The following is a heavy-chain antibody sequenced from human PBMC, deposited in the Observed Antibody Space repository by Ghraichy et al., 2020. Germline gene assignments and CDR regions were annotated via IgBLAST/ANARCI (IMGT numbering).Heavy chain of an antibody. CDR1: GLTFSTYA. Sequence: LSLTCAASGLTFSTYAMGWVRQPPGKGLEWVSTIVGAFDTYYADSVKGRFTISRDNSKNTLSLQMNSLRAEDTAVYYCGQYKNTAFTFDYWGQGTLVTVSS. D-gene: IGHD3-3*02. CDR3: GQYKNTAFTFDY. CDR2: IVGAFDT. J-gene: IGHJ4*02. V-gene: IGHV3-23*01.